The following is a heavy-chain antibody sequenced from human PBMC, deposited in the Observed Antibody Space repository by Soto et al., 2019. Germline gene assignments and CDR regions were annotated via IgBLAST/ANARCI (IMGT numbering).Heavy chain of an antibody. Sequence: PSETLSLTCAVYGVSFSGYYWSWILQPPWKGLEWIGEINHSGSTNYNPSLKSRVTISVDTSKNQFSLKLSSVTAADTAVYYCARGRWQWLVLATREFGVWGKGTLVTVHS. D-gene: IGHD6-19*01. V-gene: IGHV4-34*01. CDR2: INHSGST. CDR1: GVSFSGYY. J-gene: IGHJ4*02. CDR3: ARGRWQWLVLATREFGV.